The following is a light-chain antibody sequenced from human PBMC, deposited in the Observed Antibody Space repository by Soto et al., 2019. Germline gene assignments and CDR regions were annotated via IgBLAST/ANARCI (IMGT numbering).Light chain of an antibody. Sequence: DIQMTQSPSSLSASVGDRVTITCRASQSISSYLNWYQQRPGTAPKVLIYGASTLQSGVPSRFSGSGSGTEFTLTISSLQPEDFATYYCQQGYSISWTVGQGTKVDIK. CDR1: QSISSY. CDR3: QQGYSISWT. J-gene: IGKJ1*01. V-gene: IGKV1-39*01. CDR2: GAS.